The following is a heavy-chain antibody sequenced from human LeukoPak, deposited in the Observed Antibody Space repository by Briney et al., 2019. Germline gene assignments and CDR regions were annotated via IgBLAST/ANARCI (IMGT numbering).Heavy chain of an antibody. CDR3: AGARSLYGDYVL. V-gene: IGHV4-59*01. D-gene: IGHD4-17*01. Sequence: SETLSLTCTVSGGSISSYYWSWIRQPPGKGLEWIGYIYYSGSTNYNPSLKSRVTISVDTSKNQFSLKLSSVTAADTAVYYCAGARSLYGDYVLWGQGTLVTVSS. CDR2: IYYSGST. CDR1: GGSISSYY. J-gene: IGHJ4*02.